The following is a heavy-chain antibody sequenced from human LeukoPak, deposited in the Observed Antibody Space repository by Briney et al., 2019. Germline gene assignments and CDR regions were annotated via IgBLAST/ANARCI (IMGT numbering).Heavy chain of an antibody. J-gene: IGHJ4*02. CDR1: GFTFSDYY. D-gene: IGHD3-22*01. V-gene: IGHV3-11*01. CDR2: ISSSGSTI. CDR3: ARSMYYDSSGYYYGY. Sequence: PGGSLRLSCAGSGFTFSDYYMSWIRQAPGKGLEWVSYISSSGSTIYYADSVKGRFTISRDNAKNSLYLQMNSLRAEDTAVYYCARSMYYDSSGYYYGYWGQGTLVTVSS.